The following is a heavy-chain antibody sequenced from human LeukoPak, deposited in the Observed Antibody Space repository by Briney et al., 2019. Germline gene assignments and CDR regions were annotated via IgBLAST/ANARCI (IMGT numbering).Heavy chain of an antibody. CDR2: IYHSGST. CDR1: GVSITSHY. J-gene: IGHJ4*02. D-gene: IGHD6-13*01. V-gene: IGHV4-59*11. CDR3: ARAASSWSFDC. Sequence: PSETLSLTCTVSGVSITSHYWNWIRQRPGKGLEWIGYIYHSGSTNYSPSLKSRVTISVDTSKNQFSLNLSSVTAADTAVYYCARAASSWSFDCWGQGTLVTVSS.